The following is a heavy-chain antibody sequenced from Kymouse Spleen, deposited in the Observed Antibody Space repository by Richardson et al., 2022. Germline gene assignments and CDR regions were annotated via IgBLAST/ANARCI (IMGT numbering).Heavy chain of an antibody. D-gene: IGHD6-19*01. CDR1: GFTFSSYG. J-gene: IGHJ4*02. V-gene: IGHV3-33*01. Sequence: QVQLVESGGGVVQPGRSLRLSCAASGFTFSSYGMHWVRQAPGKGLEWVAVIWYDGSNKYYADSVKGRFTISRDNSKNTLYLQMNSLRAEDTAVYYCARKGIAVADFDYWGQGTLVTVSS. CDR2: IWYDGSNK. CDR3: ARKGIAVADFDY.